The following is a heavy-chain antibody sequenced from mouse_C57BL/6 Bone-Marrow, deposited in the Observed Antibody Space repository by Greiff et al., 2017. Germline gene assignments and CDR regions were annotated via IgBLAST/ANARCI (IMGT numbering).Heavy chain of an antibody. Sequence: VQLQQSGAELVRPGASVKLSCTASGFNIKDDYMHWVKQRPEQGLEWIGWIDPENGDTEYASKFQGKATITADTSSTTAYLQLSSLTSEDTAVYYCTTWAITTVVAPFDYWGQGTTLTVSS. CDR3: TTWAITTVVAPFDY. CDR2: IDPENGDT. V-gene: IGHV14-4*01. J-gene: IGHJ2*01. CDR1: GFNIKDDY. D-gene: IGHD1-1*01.